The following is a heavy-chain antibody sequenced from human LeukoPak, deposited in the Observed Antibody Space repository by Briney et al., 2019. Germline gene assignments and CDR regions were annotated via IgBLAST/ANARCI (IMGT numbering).Heavy chain of an antibody. CDR1: GYTFTSYG. CDR2: ISAYNGNT. V-gene: IGHV1-18*01. Sequence: ASVKVSCKASGYTFTSYGISWVRQAPGQGLEWMGWISAYNGNTNYAQKFQGRVTMTRNTSISTAYMELSSLRSEDTAVYYCARGAVRGVGPLGYWGQGTLVTVSS. J-gene: IGHJ4*02. CDR3: ARGAVRGVGPLGY. D-gene: IGHD3-10*01.